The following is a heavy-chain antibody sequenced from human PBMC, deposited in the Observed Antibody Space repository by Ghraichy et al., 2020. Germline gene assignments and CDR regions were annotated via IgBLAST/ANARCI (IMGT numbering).Heavy chain of an antibody. CDR1: GYTFTSYD. CDR2: MNPNSGNT. V-gene: IGHV1-8*01. Sequence: ASVKVSCKASGYTFTSYDINWVRQATGQGLEWMGWMNPNSGNTGYAQKFQGRVTMTRNTSISTAYMELSSLRSEDTAVYYCARGKGSSSWLDYYYYYYGMDVWGQGTTVTVPS. J-gene: IGHJ6*02. CDR3: ARGKGSSSWLDYYYYYYGMDV. D-gene: IGHD6-13*01.